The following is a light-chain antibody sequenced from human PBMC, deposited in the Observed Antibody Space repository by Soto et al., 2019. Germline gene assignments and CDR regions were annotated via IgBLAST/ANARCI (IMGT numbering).Light chain of an antibody. V-gene: IGLV1-40*01. CDR3: SSYTSSSPPYV. CDR1: SSNIGAGYD. Sequence: QSVLTQPPSVSGAPGQRVTISCTGSSSNIGAGYDVHWYQQLPGTAPKLLIYGNRNRPSGVPDRFSGSKSGNTASLTISGLQAEDEADYYCSSYTSSSPPYVFGTGTKVTVL. CDR2: GNR. J-gene: IGLJ1*01.